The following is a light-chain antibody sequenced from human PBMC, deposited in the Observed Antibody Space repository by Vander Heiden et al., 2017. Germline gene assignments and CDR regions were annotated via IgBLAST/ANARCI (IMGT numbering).Light chain of an antibody. CDR2: GAS. V-gene: IGKV3-15*01. CDR3: QQYNNWPYT. CDR1: QSVSSN. J-gene: IGKJ2*01. Sequence: IVMPQSPATLSVSTGERATLSCRASQSVSSNLAWYQQKPGQAPRLLIYGASTRATGIPARFSGSGSGTEFTLTISSLQSEDFAVYYCQQYNNWPYTFGQGTKLEIK.